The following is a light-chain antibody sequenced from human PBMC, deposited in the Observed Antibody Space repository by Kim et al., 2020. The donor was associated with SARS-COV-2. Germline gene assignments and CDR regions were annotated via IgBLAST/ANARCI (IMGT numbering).Light chain of an antibody. CDR3: QQFADWLS. CDR1: QSVDSQ. V-gene: IGKV3-11*01. J-gene: IGKJ4*01. CDR2: DAS. Sequence: EIVLTQSPATLSLSPGERATLSCSASQSVDSQLAWYQHKSGQAPRLLIFDASNRASDIPARFSGSGSDTEFNLTISSLEPEDVGIYYCQQFADWLSFGGGTKVDIK.